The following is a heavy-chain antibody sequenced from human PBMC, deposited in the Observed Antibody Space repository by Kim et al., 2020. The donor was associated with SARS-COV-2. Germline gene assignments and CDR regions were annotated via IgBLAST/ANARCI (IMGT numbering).Heavy chain of an antibody. CDR1: GGSISSYY. D-gene: IGHD6-19*01. J-gene: IGHJ5*02. CDR3: ARDPVGGAVAGTLWFDP. CDR2: IYYSGST. Sequence: SETLSLTCTVSGGSISSYYWSWIRQPPGKGLEWIGYIYYSGSTNYNPSLKSRVTISVDTSKNQFSLKLSSVTAADTAVYYCARDPVGGAVAGTLWFDPSGQGTLVTVSS. V-gene: IGHV4-59*13.